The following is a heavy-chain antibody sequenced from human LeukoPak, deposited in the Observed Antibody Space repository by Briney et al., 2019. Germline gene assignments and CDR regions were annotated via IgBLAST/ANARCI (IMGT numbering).Heavy chain of an antibody. CDR3: ASGGGQQLVLGNWFDP. D-gene: IGHD6-13*01. CDR1: GGSFSGYY. Sequence: PSETLSLTCAVYGGSFSGYYWSWIRQPPGKGLEWIGEINHSGSTNYNPSLKSRVTISVDTSKIQFSLKLSSVTAADTAVYYCASGGGQQLVLGNWFDPWGQGTLVTVSS. J-gene: IGHJ5*02. V-gene: IGHV4-34*01. CDR2: INHSGST.